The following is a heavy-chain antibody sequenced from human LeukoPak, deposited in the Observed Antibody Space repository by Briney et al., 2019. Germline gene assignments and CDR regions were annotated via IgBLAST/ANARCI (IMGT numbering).Heavy chain of an antibody. D-gene: IGHD3-22*01. V-gene: IGHV4-59*08. CDR3: ARRPSAPPSWYYYDSSGYHRPKNDAFDI. CDR1: GGSISSYY. J-gene: IGHJ3*02. CDR2: IYYSGST. Sequence: SETLSLTCTVSGGSISSYYWSWIRKPPGKGLEWIGYIYYSGSTNYNPSLKSRVTISVDTSKNQFSLKLSSVTAADTAVYYCARRPSAPPSWYYYDSSGYHRPKNDAFDIWGQGTMVTVSS.